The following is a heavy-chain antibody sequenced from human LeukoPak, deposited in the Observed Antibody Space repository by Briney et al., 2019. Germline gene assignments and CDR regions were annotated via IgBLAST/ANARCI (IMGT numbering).Heavy chain of an antibody. CDR2: ISSRGTTI. D-gene: IGHD4-11*01. CDR1: GFTFSSYS. CDR3: ARGHSRGPYYYYYYMDV. V-gene: IGHV3-48*04. J-gene: IGHJ6*03. Sequence: GGSLRLSCAASGFTFSSYSMNWVRQAPGKGLEWVSYISSRGTTIYYADSVKGRFTISRDNAKNSLYLQMDSLRAEDTAVYYCARGHSRGPYYYYYYMDVWGKGTTVTVSS.